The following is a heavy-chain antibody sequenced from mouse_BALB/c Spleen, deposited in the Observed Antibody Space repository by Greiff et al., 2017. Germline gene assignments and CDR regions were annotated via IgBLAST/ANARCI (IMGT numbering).Heavy chain of an antibody. D-gene: IGHD2-4*01. Sequence: EVMLVESGAELVKPGASVKLSCTASGFNIKDTYMHWVKQRPEQGLEWIGRIDPANGNTKYDPKFQGKATITADTSSNTAYLQLSSLTSEDTAVYYCARTRYDYDDWYFDVWGAGTTVTVSS. CDR2: IDPANGNT. CDR3: ARTRYDYDDWYFDV. J-gene: IGHJ1*01. V-gene: IGHV14-3*02. CDR1: GFNIKDTY.